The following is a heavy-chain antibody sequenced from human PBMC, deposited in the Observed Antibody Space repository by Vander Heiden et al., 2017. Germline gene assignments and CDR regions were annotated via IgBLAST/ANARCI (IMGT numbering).Heavy chain of an antibody. J-gene: IGHJ3*02. Sequence: EVQLLESGGGLVQPGGSLRLSCAASGFTFNSYAMSWVRQAPGKGLDWVSGSSNSGGSAYYADSVKGRFTISRDSSKNTLYLQMNSLRAEDTAVYYCAKDHCSGPSCYPRDAFDIWGQGTMVTVSS. CDR3: AKDHCSGPSCYPRDAFDI. CDR1: GFTFNSYA. D-gene: IGHD2-15*01. V-gene: IGHV3-23*01. CDR2: SSNSGGSA.